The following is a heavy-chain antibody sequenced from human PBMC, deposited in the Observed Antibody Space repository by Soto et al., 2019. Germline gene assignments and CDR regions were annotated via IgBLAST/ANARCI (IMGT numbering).Heavy chain of an antibody. Sequence: EVQLVESGGGLVKPGGSLRLSCAASGFTFSSYSMNWVRQAPGKGLEWVSSISSSSSYIYYADSVKGRFTISRDNAKNSLYLQMNSLRAEDTAVYYCAREGLPPGIAAAGMGVWGQGTLVTVSS. CDR3: AREGLPPGIAAAGMGV. J-gene: IGHJ4*02. CDR2: ISSSSSYI. V-gene: IGHV3-21*01. D-gene: IGHD6-13*01. CDR1: GFTFSSYS.